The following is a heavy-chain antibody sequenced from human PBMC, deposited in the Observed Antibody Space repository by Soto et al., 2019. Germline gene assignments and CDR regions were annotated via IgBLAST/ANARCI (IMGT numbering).Heavy chain of an antibody. CDR3: VASLAASVLNWLDP. Sequence: PSENLSLTCIVSGGSISEKYWNWVRPPPGKGLEWIGLIFANGHTDYNPSLKSRVTMSVDASKNQFSLRLTSMTAADTAGYYSVASLAASVLNWLDPWGGGTRVTVS. CDR2: IFANGHT. V-gene: IGHV4-4*07. J-gene: IGHJ5*02. CDR1: GGSISEKY. D-gene: IGHD6-13*01.